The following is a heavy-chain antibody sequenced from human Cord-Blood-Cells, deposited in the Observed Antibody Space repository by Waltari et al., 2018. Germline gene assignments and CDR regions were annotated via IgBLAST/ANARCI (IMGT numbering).Heavy chain of an antibody. V-gene: IGHV1-8*01. D-gene: IGHD6-6*01. CDR1: GYTFTSYD. CDR3: ARSMGYSSSFDFDY. CDR2: MNPDSCNT. J-gene: IGHJ4*02. Sequence: QVQTVQSGAEVKKPAASVKVSCKASGYTFTSYDINWVRTATGQGIECKGWMNPDSCNTGCAQKFQGRVTMTRNTSISTAYMELSSLRSEDTAVYYCARSMGYSSSFDFDYWGQGTLVTVSS.